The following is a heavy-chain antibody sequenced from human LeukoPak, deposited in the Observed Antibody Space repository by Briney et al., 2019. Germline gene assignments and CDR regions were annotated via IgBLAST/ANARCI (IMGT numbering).Heavy chain of an antibody. V-gene: IGHV4-59*01. CDR3: ARGGTYNDILSFDP. CDR1: GFSISYYY. D-gene: IGHD3-9*01. J-gene: IGHJ5*02. Sequence: SETLSLTCTVSGFSISYYYLTWIRQSPGKGLEWIGQIYYTGSTYYNPSLKRRVIISVDTSRNQFSLTLTSVTAADTAVYHWARGGTYNDILSFDPWGQGTLVTVSS. CDR2: IYYTGST.